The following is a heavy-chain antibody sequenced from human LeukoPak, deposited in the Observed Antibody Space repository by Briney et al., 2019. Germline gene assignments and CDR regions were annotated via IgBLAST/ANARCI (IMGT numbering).Heavy chain of an antibody. CDR1: GGTLSSYP. D-gene: IGHD2-2*02. CDR2: IIPILDIT. J-gene: IGHJ4*02. V-gene: IGHV1-69*02. Sequence: SVKVSCTASGGTLSSYPITWVRQAPGQGLEWMGRIIPILDITNYAQKFQGRVTITADKSTGTAYMELSSLGSGDTAMYYCANIPPTRGQWGQGTLITVSS. CDR3: ANIPPTRGQ.